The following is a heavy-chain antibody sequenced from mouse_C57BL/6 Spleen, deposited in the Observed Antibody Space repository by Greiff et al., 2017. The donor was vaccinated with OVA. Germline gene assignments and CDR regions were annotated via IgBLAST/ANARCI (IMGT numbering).Heavy chain of an antibody. CDR2: INPGSGGT. V-gene: IGHV1-54*01. CDR3: ARWGNYVDYYAMDY. D-gene: IGHD2-1*01. J-gene: IGHJ4*01. Sequence: QVQLQQSGAELVRPGTSVKVSCKASGYAFTNYLIEWVKQRPGQGLEWIGVINPGSGGTNYNEKFKGKATLTADKSSSTAYMQLSSLTSEDSAVYFCARWGNYVDYYAMDYWGQGTSVTVSS. CDR1: GYAFTNYL.